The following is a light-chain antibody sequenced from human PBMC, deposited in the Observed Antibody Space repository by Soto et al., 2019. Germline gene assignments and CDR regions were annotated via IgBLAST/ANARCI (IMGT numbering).Light chain of an antibody. CDR3: TSYTSSSTPYYV. CDR1: SSDVGGYNY. Sequence: QSVLTQPASVSGSPGQSITISCTGTSSDVGGYNYVSWYQQHPGKAPKLMIYDVSNRPSGVSNRFSGSKSGNTASLTISGLQAEDEAYYYCTSYTSSSTPYYVFVTGTKVTAL. J-gene: IGLJ1*01. V-gene: IGLV2-14*01. CDR2: DVS.